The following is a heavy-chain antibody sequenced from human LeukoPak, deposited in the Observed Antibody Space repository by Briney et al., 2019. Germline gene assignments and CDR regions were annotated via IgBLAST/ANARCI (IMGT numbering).Heavy chain of an antibody. D-gene: IGHD3-3*01. Sequence: GGSLRLSCAASGFTFSDYYMSWIRQAPGKGLEWVSNISSSGSSIYYAGSVKGRFTISRDNAKNSLYLQMNSLRAEDTAVYYCARGNYDFWSGYSYYFDYWGQGTLVTVSS. CDR1: GFTFSDYY. J-gene: IGHJ4*02. CDR3: ARGNYDFWSGYSYYFDY. CDR2: ISSSGSSI. V-gene: IGHV3-11*04.